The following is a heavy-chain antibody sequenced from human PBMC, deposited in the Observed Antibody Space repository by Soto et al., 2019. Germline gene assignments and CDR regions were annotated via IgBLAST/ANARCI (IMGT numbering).Heavy chain of an antibody. V-gene: IGHV3-30-3*01. CDR1: GFTFSSYA. CDR2: ISYDGSNK. CDR3: AKVIGYYDSSGYSRT. D-gene: IGHD3-22*01. J-gene: IGHJ5*02. Sequence: GGSLRLSCAASGFTFSSYAMHWVRQAPGKGLEWVAVISYDGSNKYYADSVKGRFTISRDNSKNTLYLQMNSLRAEDTAVYYCAKVIGYYDSSGYSRTWGQGTLVTVSS.